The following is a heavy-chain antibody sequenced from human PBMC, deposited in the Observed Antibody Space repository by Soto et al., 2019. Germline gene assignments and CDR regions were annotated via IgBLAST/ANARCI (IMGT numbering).Heavy chain of an antibody. Sequence: GESLKISCAASGFTFSSYAMSWVRQAPGKGLEWVSAISGSGGSTYYADSVKGRFTISRDNSKNTLYLQMNSLRAEDTAVYYCAKGFYDYSNYLLPLDYWGQGTLVTVSS. D-gene: IGHD4-4*01. CDR2: ISGSGGST. CDR3: AKGFYDYSNYLLPLDY. J-gene: IGHJ4*02. CDR1: GFTFSSYA. V-gene: IGHV3-23*01.